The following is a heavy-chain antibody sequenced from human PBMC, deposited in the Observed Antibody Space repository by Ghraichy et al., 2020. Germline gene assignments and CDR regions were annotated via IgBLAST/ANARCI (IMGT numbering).Heavy chain of an antibody. Sequence: LSLTCAASGFTFSSYAMSWVRQAPGKGLEWVSAISGSGGSTYYADSVKGRFTISRDNSKNTLYLQMNSLRAEDTAVYYCAKTRGHIVVVTAKALGYFDLWGRGTLVTVSS. CDR3: AKTRGHIVVVTAKALGYFDL. J-gene: IGHJ2*01. CDR1: GFTFSSYA. D-gene: IGHD2-21*02. V-gene: IGHV3-23*01. CDR2: ISGSGGST.